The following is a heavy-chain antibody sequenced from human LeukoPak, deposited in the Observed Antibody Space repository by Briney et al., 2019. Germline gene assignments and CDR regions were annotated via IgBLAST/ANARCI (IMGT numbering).Heavy chain of an antibody. D-gene: IGHD3-22*01. CDR3: ARVGAWLDYYDSSGYPGAFDI. CDR1: GGTFSSYA. Sequence: ASVKVSCKASGGTFSSYAISWVRQAPGQGLEWMGGIIPIFGTANYAQKFQGRVTITADESTSTAYMELSSLRSEDTAVYYCARVGAWLDYYDSSGYPGAFDIWGQGTMVTVSS. V-gene: IGHV1-69*13. CDR2: IIPIFGTA. J-gene: IGHJ3*02.